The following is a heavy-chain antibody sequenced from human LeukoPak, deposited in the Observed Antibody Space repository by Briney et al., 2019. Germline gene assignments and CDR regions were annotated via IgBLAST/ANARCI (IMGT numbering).Heavy chain of an antibody. V-gene: IGHV3-53*01. Sequence: PGGSLRLSCAASGFTVSSNYMSWVRQAPGKGLEWVSVIYSGGSTYYADSVKGRFTISRDNSKNTLYLQMNSLRAEDTAVYYCARDGITIFGVVRYFDLWGRGTLVTVSS. CDR3: ARDGITIFGVVRYFDL. CDR1: GFTVSSNY. J-gene: IGHJ2*01. CDR2: IYSGGST. D-gene: IGHD3-3*01.